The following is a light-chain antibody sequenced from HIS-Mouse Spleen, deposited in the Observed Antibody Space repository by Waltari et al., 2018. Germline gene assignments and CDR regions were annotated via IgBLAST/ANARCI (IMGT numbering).Light chain of an antibody. V-gene: IGLV2-11*01. CDR3: CSYAGSYTGV. CDR1: SSDVGGYNY. CDR2: DVS. J-gene: IGLJ1*01. Sequence: QSALTQPRSVSGSPGQSVTISCTGTSSDVGGYNYVSWYQQHPGKAPKLMIYDVSKRPSGVPDCCSGSKSGNTASLTSSGLQAEDEADYYCCSYAGSYTGVFGTGTKVTVL.